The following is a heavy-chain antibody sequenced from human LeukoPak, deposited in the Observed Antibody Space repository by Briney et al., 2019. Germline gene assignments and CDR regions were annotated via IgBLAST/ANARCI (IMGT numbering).Heavy chain of an antibody. J-gene: IGHJ4*02. Sequence: ASVKVSCQASGYTFRNYYIHWVRHAPGQGLEWMGILNPAAGTTTYAQEFQGRVTVTRDTSTSTVYMELSSLRSEDTAVYYCARDTVPNMVTVIDYWGQGTLVTVSS. D-gene: IGHD5-18*01. CDR2: LNPAAGTT. CDR3: ARDTVPNMVTVIDY. V-gene: IGHV1-46*01. CDR1: GYTFRNYY.